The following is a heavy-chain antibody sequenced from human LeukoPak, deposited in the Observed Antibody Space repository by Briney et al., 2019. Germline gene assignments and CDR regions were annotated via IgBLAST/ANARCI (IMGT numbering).Heavy chain of an antibody. Sequence: GGSLRLSCAASGFTFSSYAMSWVRQAPGKGLEWVSAISGSGDTTYYADSVKGRFTVSRDNSKNTVYVQMSSLGAEDTAMYYCARGPYYGSGSHFSYYGMDVWGQGTTVTVSS. D-gene: IGHD3-10*01. CDR3: ARGPYYGSGSHFSYYGMDV. J-gene: IGHJ6*02. CDR1: GFTFSSYA. CDR2: ISGSGDTT. V-gene: IGHV3-23*01.